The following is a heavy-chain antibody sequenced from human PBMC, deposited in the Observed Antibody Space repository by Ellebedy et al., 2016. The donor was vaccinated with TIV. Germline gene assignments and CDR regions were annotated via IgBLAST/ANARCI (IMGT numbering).Heavy chain of an antibody. CDR3: ATSYDSSGYYDDDAFDI. CDR2: IYYSGST. Sequence: MPGGSLRLSCTVSGASISTYYWSWSRQPPGKGLEWIGYIYYSGSTKYNPSLKSRVTMSVDTSKKQFSLNLSSVTAADTAVYYWATSYDSSGYYDDDAFDIWGQGTMVTVSS. V-gene: IGHV4-59*01. CDR1: GASISTYY. D-gene: IGHD3-22*01. J-gene: IGHJ3*02.